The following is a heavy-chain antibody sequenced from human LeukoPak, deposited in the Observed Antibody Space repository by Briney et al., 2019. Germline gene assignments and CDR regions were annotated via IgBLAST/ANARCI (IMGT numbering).Heavy chain of an antibody. CDR1: GFTFTSYS. Sequence: GGSLRLSCAASGFTFTSYSMNWVRQAPGKGLEWVSGISGSGDNTYYADSVKGRFTISRDNSKNTLYVQVNSLGTEDTAAYYCAKGSYYDSSGSFYFDYWGQGTLVTVSS. CDR3: AKGSYYDSSGSFYFDY. V-gene: IGHV3-23*01. D-gene: IGHD3-22*01. CDR2: ISGSGDNT. J-gene: IGHJ4*02.